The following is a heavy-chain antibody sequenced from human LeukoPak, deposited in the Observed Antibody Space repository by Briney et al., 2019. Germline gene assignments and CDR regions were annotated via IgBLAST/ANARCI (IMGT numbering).Heavy chain of an antibody. CDR3: ARGVLTGYYGYFDY. CDR2: IYYSDS. CDR1: GGSVSSGGYY. Sequence: PSETLSLTCTVSGGSVSSGGYYWSWIRQHPGKGLEWIGYIYYSDSYYNPSLKSRVTISVDTSKNQFSLNLNSVTAADTAVYYCARGVLTGYYGYFDYWGQGTLVTVSS. D-gene: IGHD3-9*01. V-gene: IGHV4-31*03. J-gene: IGHJ4*02.